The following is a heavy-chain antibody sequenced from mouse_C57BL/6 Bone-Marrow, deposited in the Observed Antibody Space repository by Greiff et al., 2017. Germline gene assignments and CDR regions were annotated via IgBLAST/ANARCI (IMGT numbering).Heavy chain of an antibody. CDR1: GYAFSSSW. Sequence: QVQLQQSGPELVKPGASVKISCKASGYAFSSSWMNWVKQRPGTGLEWIGRIYPGAGDTNYNGKFKGKATLTADKSSSTAYMQLSSLTSEDSAVYFCARPPSLTTVVEGYWYFDVWGTGTTVTVSS. J-gene: IGHJ1*03. CDR2: IYPGAGDT. D-gene: IGHD1-1*01. CDR3: ARPPSLTTVVEGYWYFDV. V-gene: IGHV1-82*01.